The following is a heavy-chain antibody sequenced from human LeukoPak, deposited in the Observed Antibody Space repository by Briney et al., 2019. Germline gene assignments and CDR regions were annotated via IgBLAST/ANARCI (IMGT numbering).Heavy chain of an antibody. CDR2: ISSSSSTI. CDR3: ARGEPSITMVRGVIRYGPDY. J-gene: IGHJ4*02. D-gene: IGHD3-10*01. V-gene: IGHV3-48*04. CDR1: GFTFSSYS. Sequence: GGSLRLSCAASGFTFSSYSMNWVRQAPGKGLEWVSYISSSSSTIYYADSVKGRFTISRDNAKNSLYLQMNSLRAEDTAVYYCARGEPSITMVRGVIRYGPDYWGQGTLVTVSS.